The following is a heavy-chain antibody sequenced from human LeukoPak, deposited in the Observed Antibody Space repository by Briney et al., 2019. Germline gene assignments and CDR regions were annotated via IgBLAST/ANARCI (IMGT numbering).Heavy chain of an antibody. CDR3: ARGDWGY. D-gene: IGHD3/OR15-3a*01. Sequence: GGSLRLSCAASGFIVSSYYMTWVRQAPGKGLEWVSVIYGDGSTYYTDSAKGRFAISRDNSKNTLYLQMNSLSAEDTAVYYCARGDWGYWGQGTLVTVSS. CDR2: IYGDGST. J-gene: IGHJ4*02. V-gene: IGHV3-53*01. CDR1: GFIVSSYY.